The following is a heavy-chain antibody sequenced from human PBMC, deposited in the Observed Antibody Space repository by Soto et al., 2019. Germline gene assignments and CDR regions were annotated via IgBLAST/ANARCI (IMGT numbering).Heavy chain of an antibody. D-gene: IGHD1-26*01. J-gene: IGHJ4*02. Sequence: GGSLRLSCAASGFTFSDYTMNWVRQAPGKGLEWVSSISGRSNYVYYADSVKGRFTISRDNAKNSLYLQMNRLRAEDTAIYYCAREDGVVGSSSAFDHWGLGTLVTVSS. CDR3: AREDGVVGSSSAFDH. V-gene: IGHV3-21*01. CDR1: GFTFSDYT. CDR2: ISGRSNYV.